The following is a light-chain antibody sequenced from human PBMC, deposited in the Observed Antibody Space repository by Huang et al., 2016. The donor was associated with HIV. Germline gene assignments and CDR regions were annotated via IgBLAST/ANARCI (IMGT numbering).Light chain of an antibody. J-gene: IGKJ2*01. CDR3: QQPGS. CDR1: QRVGGY. V-gene: IGKV3-11*01. Sequence: EIVLTQSPATLSLSPGERATLSCRASQRVGGYLAWYQQKPGQAPRLLIYDTSTRATGIPARFSGSGSETGFTLSISSLEPEDFAVYYCQQPGSFGQGTKVDIK. CDR2: DTS.